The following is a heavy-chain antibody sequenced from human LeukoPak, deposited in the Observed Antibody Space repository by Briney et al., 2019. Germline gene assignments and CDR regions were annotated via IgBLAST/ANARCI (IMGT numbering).Heavy chain of an antibody. CDR3: ARGYHSVAGTHFYYYYYYMDV. Sequence: SETLSLTCAVYGGSFSGYYWSWIRQPPGKGLEWIGEINHSGSTNYNPSLKSRVTISVDTSKNQLSLKLSSVTAADTAVYYCARGYHSVAGTHFYYYYYYMDVWGKGTTVTVSS. V-gene: IGHV4-34*01. D-gene: IGHD6-19*01. CDR1: GGSFSGYY. J-gene: IGHJ6*03. CDR2: INHSGST.